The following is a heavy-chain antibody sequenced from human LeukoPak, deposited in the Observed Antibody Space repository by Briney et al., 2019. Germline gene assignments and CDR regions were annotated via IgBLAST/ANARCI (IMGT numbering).Heavy chain of an antibody. CDR2: INPNSGGT. V-gene: IGHV1-2*06. Sequence: ASVKVSCKASGYTFTGYYMHWVRQAPGQGLEWMGRINPNSGGTNYAEKFQGRVTMTRDTSISTAYMELSRLRSDDTAVYYCARSDPGTSNISHYYYYYYMDVWGKGTTVTVSS. CDR1: GYTFTGYY. D-gene: IGHD2-2*01. CDR3: ARSDPGTSNISHYYYYYYMDV. J-gene: IGHJ6*03.